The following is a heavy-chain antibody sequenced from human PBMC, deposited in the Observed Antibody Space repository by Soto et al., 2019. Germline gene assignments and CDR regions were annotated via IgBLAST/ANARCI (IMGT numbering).Heavy chain of an antibody. CDR2: IGTAGDT. Sequence: EVQLVESGGGLVQPGGSLRLSCAASGFTFSSYDMHWVRQATGKGLEWVSAIGTAGDTYYPGSVKGRFTISRENAKNSLYLQMNSLRAGDTAVYYCARVYYGSGSYYSPYYHYYMDVWGKGTTVTVSS. D-gene: IGHD3-10*01. CDR3: ARVYYGSGSYYSPYYHYYMDV. CDR1: GFTFSSYD. J-gene: IGHJ6*03. V-gene: IGHV3-13*01.